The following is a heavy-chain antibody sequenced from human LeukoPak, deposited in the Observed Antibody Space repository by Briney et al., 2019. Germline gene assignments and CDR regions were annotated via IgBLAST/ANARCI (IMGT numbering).Heavy chain of an antibody. D-gene: IGHD6-19*01. CDR2: ISAYNGNT. V-gene: IGHV1-18*04. Sequence: ASVKVSCKASGYTFTSYGISWVRQAPGQGLEWMGWISAYNGNTNYAQKLQGRVTMTTDTSTSTAYMELRSLRSDDTAVYYCARDHRIAVAGNEGYWGQGTLVTVSS. CDR1: GYTFTSYG. J-gene: IGHJ4*02. CDR3: ARDHRIAVAGNEGY.